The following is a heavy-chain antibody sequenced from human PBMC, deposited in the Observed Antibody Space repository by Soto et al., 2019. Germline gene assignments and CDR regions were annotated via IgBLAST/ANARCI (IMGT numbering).Heavy chain of an antibody. Sequence: GGSLRLSCAASGFTFSSYAMSWVRQAPGKGLEWVSAISGSGGSTYYADSVKGRFTISRDNSKNTLYLQMSSLRAEETAVYYCAICDTAMVLDDYWGQGTLVTVSS. J-gene: IGHJ4*02. CDR1: GFTFSSYA. V-gene: IGHV3-23*01. CDR2: ISGSGGST. CDR3: AICDTAMVLDDY. D-gene: IGHD5-18*01.